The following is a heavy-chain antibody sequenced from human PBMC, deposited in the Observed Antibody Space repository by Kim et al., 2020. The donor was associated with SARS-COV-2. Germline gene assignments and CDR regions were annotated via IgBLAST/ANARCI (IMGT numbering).Heavy chain of an antibody. CDR2: IYWDDDK. Sequence: SGPTLVNPTQTLTLTCTFSGFSLTTRGVGVGWIRQPPGKALEWLALIYWDDDKRYSPSLRSRLTITKDTSKNQVVLTMTNMDPVDTATYYCARGQNNYGHVDFWGQGTLVTVSS. V-gene: IGHV2-5*02. D-gene: IGHD5-18*01. J-gene: IGHJ4*02. CDR1: GFSLTTRGVG. CDR3: ARGQNNYGHVDF.